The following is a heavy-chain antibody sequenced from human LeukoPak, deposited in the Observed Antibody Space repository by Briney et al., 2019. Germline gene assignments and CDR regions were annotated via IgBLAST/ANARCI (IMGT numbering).Heavy chain of an antibody. CDR1: GFTFSSYG. CDR3: ARDLDTLRGILAARPGGFDY. Sequence: PGGSLRLSCAASGFTFSSYGMHWVRQAPGKGLEWVAVIWYDGSNKYYADSVKGRFTISRDNSKNTLYLQMNSLRAEDTAVYYCARDLDTLRGILAARPGGFDYWGQGTLATVSS. V-gene: IGHV3-33*01. CDR2: IWYDGSNK. D-gene: IGHD6-6*01. J-gene: IGHJ4*02.